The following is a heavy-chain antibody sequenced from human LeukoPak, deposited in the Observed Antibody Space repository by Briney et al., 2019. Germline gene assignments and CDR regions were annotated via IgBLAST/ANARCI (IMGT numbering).Heavy chain of an antibody. V-gene: IGHV3-30*02. CDR2: IRYDGSQK. D-gene: IGHD3/OR15-3a*01. CDR3: AKGLAYSFDY. CDR1: GFTFSSYG. J-gene: IGHJ4*02. Sequence: GGSLRLSCGTSGFTFSSYGMHWVRQAPGKGLEWVAFIRYDGSQKYYADPVKGRFTISRDNSKNTLHLQMNSLRAEDTAVYYCAKGLAYSFDYWGQGTLVTVSS.